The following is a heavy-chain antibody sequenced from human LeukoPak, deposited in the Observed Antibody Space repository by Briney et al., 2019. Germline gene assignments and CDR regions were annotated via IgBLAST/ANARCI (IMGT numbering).Heavy chain of an antibody. CDR2: ISDDGINK. V-gene: IGHV3-30*04. J-gene: IGHJ3*02. CDR3: ARVGI. CDR1: GFTFSSYA. Sequence: PGRSLRLSCAASGFTFSSYAMHWVRQAPGKGLECVAVISDDGINKYYADSVKGRFTISRDNSKNTLYLQMNSLRAEDTAVYYCARVGIWGQGTMVTVSS.